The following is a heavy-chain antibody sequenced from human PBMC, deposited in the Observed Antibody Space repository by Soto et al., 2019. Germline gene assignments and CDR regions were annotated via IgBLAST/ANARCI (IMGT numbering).Heavy chain of an antibody. CDR3: TRETGGAIDY. Sequence: QLQLQESGPGLVRPSETLTLTCTVSGDSISTSSYYWGWVRQPPGKGLEWMGTIYHSGSTFYKPSLRSRVTISVDTSKNQFSLKVNSVTAADTATYYCTRETGGAIDYWGQGILVTVSS. V-gene: IGHV4-39*01. CDR2: IYHSGST. CDR1: GDSISTSSYY. D-gene: IGHD1-26*01. J-gene: IGHJ4*02.